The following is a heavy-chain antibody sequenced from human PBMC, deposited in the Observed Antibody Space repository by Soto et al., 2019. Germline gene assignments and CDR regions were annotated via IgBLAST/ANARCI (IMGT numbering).Heavy chain of an antibody. J-gene: IGHJ6*02. Sequence: ASVKVSCKASGYTFTGYYMRWVRQAPGQGLEWMGWINPNSGGTNYAQKFQGRVTMTRDTSISTAYMELSRLRSDDTAVYYCASGYCSSTSCYRNYYYYYGMHVWGQGTTVTVSS. CDR1: GYTFTGYY. D-gene: IGHD2-2*02. CDR2: INPNSGGT. CDR3: ASGYCSSTSCYRNYYYYYGMHV. V-gene: IGHV1-2*02.